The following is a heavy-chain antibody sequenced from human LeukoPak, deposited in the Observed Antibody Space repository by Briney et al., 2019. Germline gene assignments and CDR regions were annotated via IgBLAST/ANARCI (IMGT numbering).Heavy chain of an antibody. CDR3: TRRLDD. V-gene: IGHV3-7*01. J-gene: IGHJ4*02. CDR2: IKHDESEK. D-gene: IGHD3-16*01. Sequence: GGSLRLSCAASGFILSGYWMSWVRQAPGKGLEWVANIKHDESEKNYLDSVKGRFTISRDNAQNSLYLQMNGLRVEDTAVYYCTRRLDDWGQGTLVTVSS. CDR1: GFILSGYW.